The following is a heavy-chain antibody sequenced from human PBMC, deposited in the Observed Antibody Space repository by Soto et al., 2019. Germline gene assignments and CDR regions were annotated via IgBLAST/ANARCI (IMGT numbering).Heavy chain of an antibody. V-gene: IGHV1-8*01. Sequence: ASVKVSCKASGYTFTSYDMNWVRQATGQGLEWMGWMNPNSGNTGYAQKFQGRVTMTTDTSISTASMELTRLTSDDTAIYYCARGDSTDCSNGVCSFFYNHDMDVWGQGTTVTVSS. CDR2: MNPNSGNT. CDR1: GYTFTSYD. J-gene: IGHJ6*02. D-gene: IGHD2-8*01. CDR3: ARGDSTDCSNGVCSFFYNHDMDV.